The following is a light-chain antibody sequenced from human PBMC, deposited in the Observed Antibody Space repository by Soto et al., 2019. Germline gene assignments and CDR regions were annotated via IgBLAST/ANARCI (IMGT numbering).Light chain of an antibody. V-gene: IGKV1-5*01. CDR2: DAS. Sequence: DIQMTQSPSTLSASVGDRVTITCRASQSITVWLAWYQQIPGKAPKLLIYDASSLESGVPSRFSGSGSGTEFTLTISGVQPDDFATYYCQQYDSYSRTFGQGTQVDIK. CDR3: QQYDSYSRT. CDR1: QSITVW. J-gene: IGKJ1*01.